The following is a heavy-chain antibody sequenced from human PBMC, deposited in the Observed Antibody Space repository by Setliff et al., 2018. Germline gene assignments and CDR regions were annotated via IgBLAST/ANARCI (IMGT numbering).Heavy chain of an antibody. CDR1: GYSISSGYY. CDR2: IYHSGST. D-gene: IGHD3-10*01. Sequence: PSETLSLTCTVSGYSISSGYYWGWIRQPPGKGLEWIGSIYHSGSTYYNPSLKSRVTISVDTSKNQFSLKLSSVTAADTAVYYCARDSGNWFDPWGQGTLVTVSS. V-gene: IGHV4-38-2*02. CDR3: ARDSGNWFDP. J-gene: IGHJ5*02.